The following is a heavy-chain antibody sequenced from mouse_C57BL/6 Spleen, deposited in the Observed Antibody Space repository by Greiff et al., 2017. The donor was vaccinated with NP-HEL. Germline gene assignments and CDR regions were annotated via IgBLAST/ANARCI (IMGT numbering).Heavy chain of an antibody. Sequence: VQLQQPGAELVKPGASVKLSCKASGYTFTSYWMHWVKQRPGQGLEWIGMIHPNSGSTNYNEKFKSKATLTVDKSSSPAYMQLSSLTSEDSAVYYCARSGGNYENAMGYWGQGTSVTVSS. CDR3: ARSGGNYENAMGY. CDR2: IHPNSGST. CDR1: GYTFTSYW. D-gene: IGHD2-1*01. V-gene: IGHV1-64*01. J-gene: IGHJ4*01.